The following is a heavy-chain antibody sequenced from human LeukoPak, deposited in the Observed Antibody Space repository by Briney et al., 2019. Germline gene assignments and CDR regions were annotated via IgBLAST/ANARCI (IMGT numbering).Heavy chain of an antibody. CDR1: GFTFSSYG. D-gene: IGHD5-12*01. V-gene: IGHV3-48*04. CDR3: ARGPSGYHNT. J-gene: IGHJ4*02. CDR2: ISSSDSTI. Sequence: GGSLRLSCAASGFTFSSYGMSWVRQAPGKGLEWVSYISSSDSTIYYADSVKGRFTISRDNAKNSLYLQMNSLRAEDTAVYYCARGPSGYHNTGGQGTLVTVSS.